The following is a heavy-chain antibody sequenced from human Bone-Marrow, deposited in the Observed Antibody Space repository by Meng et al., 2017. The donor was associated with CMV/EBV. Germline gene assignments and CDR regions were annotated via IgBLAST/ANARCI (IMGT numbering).Heavy chain of an antibody. CDR2: ISSSGNTI. Sequence: GESLKISCAASGFTFSNYEMNWVRQAPGKGLEWLSYISSSGNTIYYADSVKGRFTISRDNSKNTLYLQMNSLRAEDTAVYYCAKPAVYSSSWYSHYYYGMDVWGQGTTVTVSS. CDR3: AKPAVYSSSWYSHYYYGMDV. V-gene: IGHV3-48*03. D-gene: IGHD6-13*01. J-gene: IGHJ6*02. CDR1: GFTFSNYE.